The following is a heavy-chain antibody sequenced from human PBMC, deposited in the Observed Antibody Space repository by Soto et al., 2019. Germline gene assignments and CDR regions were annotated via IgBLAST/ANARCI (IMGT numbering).Heavy chain of an antibody. CDR2: INHSGST. CDR3: ARGWGKIFDY. V-gene: IGHV4-34*01. CDR1: GGSFSGYY. J-gene: IGHJ4*02. Sequence: QVQLQQWGAGLLKPSETLSLTCAVYGGSFSGYYLNWIRQPPGKGLEWMGEINHSGSTNYNPSLKSRVTISVDSSKNQCSLKLSSVTAADTVVYYCARGWGKIFDYWGQGALVTVSS. D-gene: IGHD7-27*01.